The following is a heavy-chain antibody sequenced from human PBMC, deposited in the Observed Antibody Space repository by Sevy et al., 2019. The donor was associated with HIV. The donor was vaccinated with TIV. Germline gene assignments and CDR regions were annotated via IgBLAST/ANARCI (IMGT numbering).Heavy chain of an antibody. CDR2: INHSGST. D-gene: IGHD2-2*01. CDR1: GGSFSGYY. CDR3: ARHCSSSSCSHAFDI. V-gene: IGHV4-34*01. Sequence: SETLSLTCAVYGGSFSGYYWSWIRQPPGKGLEWVGEINHSGSTNYNRSLKSRVTISVDTSNNQFSLMLSSVTAADTAVYYCARHCSSSSCSHAFDIWGQGTMVTVSS. J-gene: IGHJ3*02.